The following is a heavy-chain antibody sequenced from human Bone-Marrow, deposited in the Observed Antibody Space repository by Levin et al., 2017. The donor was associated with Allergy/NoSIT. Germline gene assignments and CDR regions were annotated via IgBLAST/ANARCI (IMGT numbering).Heavy chain of an antibody. Sequence: QTLSLTCNFSGFSLITSGVGVGWVRQSPGKALEWLSFIYWDDDKRYSPSLKDRLTITMDTSKNQVVLKMTNVDPTDSATYYCVHRDSLMNRGLATIRFDTWGPGIVVTVSA. D-gene: IGHD3-10*01. CDR3: VHRDSLMNRGLATIRFDT. CDR2: IYWDDDK. V-gene: IGHV2-5*02. J-gene: IGHJ5*02. CDR1: GFSLITSGVG.